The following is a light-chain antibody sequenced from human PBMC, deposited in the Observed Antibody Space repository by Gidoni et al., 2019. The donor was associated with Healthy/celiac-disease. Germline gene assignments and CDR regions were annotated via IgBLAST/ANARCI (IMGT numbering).Light chain of an antibody. CDR3: HSYDSSLSGGV. CDR1: SSNIGAGYD. V-gene: IGLV1-40*01. CDR2: GNS. J-gene: IGLJ2*01. Sequence: QSVLTQPPSVSGAPGQRVTIACTGSSSNIGAGYDVHWYQQLPGPAPKLLIYGNSNRPSGVPDRFSGSKSGTSASLAITGLQAEDEADYYCHSYDSSLSGGVFGGGTKLTV.